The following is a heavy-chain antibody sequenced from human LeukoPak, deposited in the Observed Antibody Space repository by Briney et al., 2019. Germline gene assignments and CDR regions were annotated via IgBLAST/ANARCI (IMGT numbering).Heavy chain of an antibody. D-gene: IGHD3-22*01. J-gene: IGHJ4*02. CDR2: ISGTSTYI. V-gene: IGHV3-21*01. CDR3: AREYSSGYYHFEY. Sequence: GGSLRLSCAASGFTFSSYSMNWVRQAPAKGLEGVSSISGTSTYIYYADSVKGRSTISRDNPKNSLYLQMNSLRAEDTAVYYCAREYSSGYYHFEYWGQGTLVTVSS. CDR1: GFTFSSYS.